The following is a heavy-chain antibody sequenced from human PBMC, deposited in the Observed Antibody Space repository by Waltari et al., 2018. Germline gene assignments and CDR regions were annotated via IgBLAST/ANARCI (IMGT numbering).Heavy chain of an antibody. CDR2: INSRGSTI. J-gene: IGHJ4*02. CDR3: ARDSGWPPSDDSENYDLQY. D-gene: IGHD3-16*01. Sequence: EVQLVESGGGLVQPGESLRLSCAPSGFILSNFDMLWVRQAPGKGLEWVSYINSRGSTIYYADSVKGRFTISRDNAQNSLHLQMNSLRADDTALYYCARDSGWPPSDDSENYDLQYWGQGTLVTVSS. V-gene: IGHV3-48*03. CDR1: GFILSNFD.